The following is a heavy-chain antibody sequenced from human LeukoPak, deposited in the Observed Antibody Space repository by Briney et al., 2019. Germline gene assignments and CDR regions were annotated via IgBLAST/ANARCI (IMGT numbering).Heavy chain of an antibody. Sequence: SETLSLTCTVSGGSISSYYWSWIRQPPGKGLEWIGYIYYSGSTNYNPSLKSRVTISVDTSKNQFSLKLSSVTAADTAVYYCARGAYDSSGTHELSYWGQGTLVTDSS. V-gene: IGHV4-59*01. D-gene: IGHD3-22*01. CDR1: GGSISSYY. CDR3: ARGAYDSSGTHELSY. CDR2: IYYSGST. J-gene: IGHJ4*02.